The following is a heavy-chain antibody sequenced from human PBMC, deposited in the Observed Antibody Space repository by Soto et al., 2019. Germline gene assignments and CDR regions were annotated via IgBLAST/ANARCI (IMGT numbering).Heavy chain of an antibody. J-gene: IGHJ4*02. D-gene: IGHD5-18*01. CDR2: IDNSGGIT. Sequence: EVQLLESGGGLVQPGGSLSLSCAASGFTFSTYAMSWVRQAPGKGLEWVSTIDNSGGITYYADSVKGRFTISRDNSKNTLYLQMNSLRAEDTAVYYCAKGGYNYGFLFDCWGQGTLVTVSS. CDR3: AKGGYNYGFLFDC. V-gene: IGHV3-23*05. CDR1: GFTFSTYA.